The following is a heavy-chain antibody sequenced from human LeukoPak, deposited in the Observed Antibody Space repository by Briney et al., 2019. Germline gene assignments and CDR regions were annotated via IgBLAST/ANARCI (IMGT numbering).Heavy chain of an antibody. J-gene: IGHJ6*03. CDR1: GFSLSNYG. CDR3: ARDHRPEIQYYYMDV. V-gene: IGHV3-33*01. CDR2: LLYDGNTK. Sequence: GSLSLSCAASGFSLSNYGMHWVRQAPGKGLEWVAALLYDGNTKHYADSVKGRYTISRDISKNTFYLQMNSLTAEDTAVYYCARDHRPEIQYYYMDVWGKGTTVAVSS. D-gene: IGHD1-14*01.